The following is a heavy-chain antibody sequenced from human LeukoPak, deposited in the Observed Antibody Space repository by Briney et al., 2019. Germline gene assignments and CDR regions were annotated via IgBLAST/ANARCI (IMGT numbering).Heavy chain of an antibody. CDR1: GFTFNSYS. J-gene: IGHJ1*01. Sequence: GGSLRLSCAASGFTFNSYSINWVRQAPGKGLEWVSAISGSGGTTYYADSVKGRFTFSRDNSKNTLYLQMNSLRAEDTAVYYCAKEEGYYYDSGGYYVEYFQHWGQGTLVTVSS. D-gene: IGHD3-22*01. V-gene: IGHV3-23*01. CDR2: ISGSGGTT. CDR3: AKEEGYYYDSGGYYVEYFQH.